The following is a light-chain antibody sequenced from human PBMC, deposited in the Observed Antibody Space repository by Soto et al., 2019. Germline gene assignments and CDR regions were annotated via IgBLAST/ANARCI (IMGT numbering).Light chain of an antibody. CDR2: EVS. CDR3: CSYAGSSTWV. Sequence: QSALTQPASVSGSPGQSITISCTGTSSDVGSYNLVSRYQQHPGKAPKLMIYEVSKRPSGVSNRFSGSKSGNTASLTIYGLQAEDEADYYCCSYAGSSTWVFGGGTKLTVL. J-gene: IGLJ3*02. V-gene: IGLV2-23*02. CDR1: SSDVGSYNL.